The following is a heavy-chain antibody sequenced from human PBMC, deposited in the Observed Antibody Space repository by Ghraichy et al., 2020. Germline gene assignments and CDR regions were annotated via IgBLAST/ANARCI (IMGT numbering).Heavy chain of an antibody. V-gene: IGHV3-11*01. J-gene: IGHJ4*02. CDR2: ISTSDTTT. Sequence: GGSLILSCAASGFTFSDHYMIWIRQAPGKGLEWVSSISTSDTTTYYADSVKGRFTISRDNAKNSVYLQMNSLRVEDTAVYYCAGSGYRSGWYAIDYWGQGTLVTVSS. D-gene: IGHD6-19*01. CDR1: GFTFSDHY. CDR3: AGSGYRSGWYAIDY.